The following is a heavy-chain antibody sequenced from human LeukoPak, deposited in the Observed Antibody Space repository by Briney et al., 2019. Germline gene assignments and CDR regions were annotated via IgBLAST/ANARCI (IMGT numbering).Heavy chain of an antibody. D-gene: IGHD3-3*01. Sequence: SETLSLTCTVSGGSISSGGYYWSWIRQHPGKGLEWIGYIYYSGSTYYNPSLKSRVTISVDTSKNQFSLKLSSVTAADTAVYYCARADFWSGYYPMDVWGKGTMVTVSS. V-gene: IGHV4-31*03. CDR3: ARADFWSGYYPMDV. CDR2: IYYSGST. J-gene: IGHJ6*03. CDR1: GGSISSGGYY.